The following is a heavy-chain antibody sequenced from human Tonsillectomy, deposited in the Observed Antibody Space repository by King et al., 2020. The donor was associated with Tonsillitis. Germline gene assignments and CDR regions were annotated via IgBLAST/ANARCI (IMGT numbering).Heavy chain of an antibody. CDR1: AFTFSSYG. V-gene: IGHV3-30*18. J-gene: IGHJ4*02. Sequence: QLVQSGGGVVQPGRSLRVSCAASAFTFSSYGMHWIRQAPGKGLEWVAVISNDGFNKNYADSVKGRFTISRDNYKNTLYLQMNSLRAEDTGVYYCAKDQFPMSSGGNFGYWGQGTLVTVSS. D-gene: IGHD2-15*01. CDR3: AKDQFPMSSGGNFGY. CDR2: ISNDGFNK.